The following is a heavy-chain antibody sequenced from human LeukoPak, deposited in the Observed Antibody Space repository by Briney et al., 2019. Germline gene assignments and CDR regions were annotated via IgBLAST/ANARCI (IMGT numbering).Heavy chain of an antibody. J-gene: IGHJ5*02. V-gene: IGHV1-69*04. Sequence: SVKVSCKASGGTFSSYAISWVRQAPGQGLEWMGRIIPIFGIANYAQKFQGRVTITADKSTSTAYMELSSLRSEDTAVYYCARGRTHYYDSSGYVAWFDPWGQGTLATVSS. CDR2: IIPIFGIA. CDR1: GGTFSSYA. CDR3: ARGRTHYYDSSGYVAWFDP. D-gene: IGHD3-22*01.